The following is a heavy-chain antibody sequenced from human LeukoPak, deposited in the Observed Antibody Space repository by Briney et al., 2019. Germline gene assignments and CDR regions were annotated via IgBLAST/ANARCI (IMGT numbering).Heavy chain of an antibody. J-gene: IGHJ4*02. Sequence: GGFLRLSCGTSGFIFSTYAMTWVRQAPGKGLEWVSTITDIGDRAFYIDSVRGRFTISRDDSKNTLYLQMNSLRAEDTAVYYCTKDQDFRLGSMDHWGQGTLVTVSS. CDR3: TKDQDFRLGSMDH. D-gene: IGHD7-27*01. V-gene: IGHV3-23*01. CDR1: GFIFSTYA. CDR2: ITDIGDRA.